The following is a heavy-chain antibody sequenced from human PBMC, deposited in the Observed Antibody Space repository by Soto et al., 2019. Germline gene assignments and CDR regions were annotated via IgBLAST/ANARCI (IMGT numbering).Heavy chain of an antibody. V-gene: IGHV3-21*01. CDR2: ISSSSSYI. Sequence: EVQLVESGGGLVKPGGSLRLSCAASGFTFSSYSMNWVRQAPGKGLEWVSSISSSSSYIYYADSVKGRFTIYRDNAKNSLYLQMNSLRVEDTAVYYCARGSSSSNSWFDPWGQGTLVTVSS. D-gene: IGHD6-6*01. CDR3: ARGSSSSNSWFDP. J-gene: IGHJ5*02. CDR1: GFTFSSYS.